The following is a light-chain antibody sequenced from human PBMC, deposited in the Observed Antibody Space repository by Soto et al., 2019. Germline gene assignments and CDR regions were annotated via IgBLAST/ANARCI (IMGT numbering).Light chain of an antibody. CDR1: QGISSY. CDR2: AAS. J-gene: IGKJ5*01. Sequence: DVQLIQSPSFLSASVGDRVTITCRASQGISSYLAWYQQKPGKAPNLLIYAASTLQTGVPSRFSGSGSETEFTLTISSLQPEDFATYYCQQLNSYPGITFGQGTRLEIK. V-gene: IGKV1-9*01. CDR3: QQLNSYPGIT.